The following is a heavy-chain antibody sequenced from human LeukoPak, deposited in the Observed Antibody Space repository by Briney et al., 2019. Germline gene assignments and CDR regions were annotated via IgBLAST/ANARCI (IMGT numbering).Heavy chain of an antibody. Sequence: GGSLRLSCAASGFTFSSYAMSWVRQAPGKGLEWVSSISSSSSYIYYADSVKGRFTISRDNAKNSLYLQMNSLRAEDTAVYYCARDDVSGSSLWGQGTMVTVSS. V-gene: IGHV3-21*01. J-gene: IGHJ3*01. D-gene: IGHD1-26*01. CDR2: ISSSSSYI. CDR3: ARDDVSGSSL. CDR1: GFTFSSYA.